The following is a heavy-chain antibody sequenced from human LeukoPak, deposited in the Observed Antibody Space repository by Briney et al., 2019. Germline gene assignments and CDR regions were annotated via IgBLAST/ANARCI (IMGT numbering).Heavy chain of an antibody. CDR2: IHTSGTT. D-gene: IGHD6-19*01. CDR1: GDSISSSY. J-gene: IGHJ4*02. Sequence: PSETLPLTCTVSGDSISSSYWGWIRQPAGKGLEWIGRIHTSGTTYHSPSLKSRVTMSVDTSTNQFSLKLTSVTAADTAMYYCARVRLGRGLDYWGQGTLVTVSS. V-gene: IGHV4-4*07. CDR3: ARVRLGRGLDY.